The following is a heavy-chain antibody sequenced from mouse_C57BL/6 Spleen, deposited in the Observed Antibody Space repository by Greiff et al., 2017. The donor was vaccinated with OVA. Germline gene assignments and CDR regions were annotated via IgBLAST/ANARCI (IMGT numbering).Heavy chain of an antibody. J-gene: IGHJ4*01. CDR2: IFPGSGST. Sequence: VQLQQSGPELVKPGASVKISCKASGYTFTDYYINWVKQRPGQGLEWIGWIFPGSGSTYYNEKFKGKATFTVDKSSSTAYMLRSSLTSEDSAVYFCARSLIYYYGSSPHAMDYWGQGTSVTVSS. CDR3: ARSLIYYYGSSPHAMDY. CDR1: GYTFTDYY. V-gene: IGHV1-75*01. D-gene: IGHD1-1*01.